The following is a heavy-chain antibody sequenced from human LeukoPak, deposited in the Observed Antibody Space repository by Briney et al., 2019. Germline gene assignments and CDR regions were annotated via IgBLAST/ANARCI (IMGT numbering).Heavy chain of an antibody. V-gene: IGHV4-59*01. Sequence: NSSETLSLTCTVSGGSTSSYYWSWIRQPPGKGREWIGYIYYSGTTNHNPSLKSRVTISVDTSKNQFSLKLSSVTAADTAVYYCARDLYGSGSLSWGQGTLVTVSS. D-gene: IGHD3-10*01. CDR1: GGSTSSYY. CDR3: ARDLYGSGSLS. CDR2: IYYSGTT. J-gene: IGHJ4*02.